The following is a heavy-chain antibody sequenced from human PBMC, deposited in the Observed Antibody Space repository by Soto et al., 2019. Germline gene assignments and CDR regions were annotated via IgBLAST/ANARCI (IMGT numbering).Heavy chain of an antibody. J-gene: IGHJ4*02. D-gene: IGHD2-21*01. CDR3: AKDLSSNGLGCGH. CDR2: TRFDGSTE. V-gene: IGHV3-30*18. CDR1: VFFINAYG. Sequence: PWGALRVSCECSVFFINAYGMPWFRQAPGKGLQLVAVTRFDGSTEYSADSERGRFTVSRDISRNTFFLQLTNLRPDDTAMYYCAKDLSSNGLGCGHWGQGAMVTVSS.